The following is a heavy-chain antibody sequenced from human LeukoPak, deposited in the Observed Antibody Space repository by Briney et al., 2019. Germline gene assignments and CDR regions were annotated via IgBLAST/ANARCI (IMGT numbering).Heavy chain of an antibody. J-gene: IGHJ4*02. CDR1: GFTFSSYG. V-gene: IGHV3-53*01. CDR2: IYSGGST. Sequence: PGGSLRLSCAASGFTFSSYGMNWVRQAPGKGLEWVSVIYSGGSTYYADSVKGRFTISRDNSKNTLYLQMNSLRAEDTAVYYCARVSSWYERFFDYWGQGTLVTVSS. D-gene: IGHD6-13*01. CDR3: ARVSSWYERFFDY.